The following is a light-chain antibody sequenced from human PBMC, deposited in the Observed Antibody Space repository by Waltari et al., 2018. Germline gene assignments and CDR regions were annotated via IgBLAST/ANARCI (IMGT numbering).Light chain of an antibody. CDR3: QQRAIWPLT. Sequence: EIVLTQSPATLSLSPGERATLSGRASQTVNSYLAWYQQKPGQSPRLLIYDASNRATGIPARFSASGSGTDFTLTISSLETEDFAVYYCQQRAIWPLTFGGGTRVEIK. CDR2: DAS. J-gene: IGKJ4*01. CDR1: QTVNSY. V-gene: IGKV3-11*01.